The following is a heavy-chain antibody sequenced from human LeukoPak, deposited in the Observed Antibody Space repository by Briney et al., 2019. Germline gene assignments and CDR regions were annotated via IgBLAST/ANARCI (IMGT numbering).Heavy chain of an antibody. CDR3: ARGQRFLEWLLPPLFDY. J-gene: IGHJ4*02. D-gene: IGHD3-3*01. Sequence: GGSLRLSCAASGFTFSSYAMHWVRQAPGKGLEWVAVIWYDGSNKYYADSVKGRFTISRDNSKNTLYLQMNSLRAEDTAVYYCARGQRFLEWLLPPLFDYWGQGTLVTVSS. V-gene: IGHV3-33*08. CDR1: GFTFSSYA. CDR2: IWYDGSNK.